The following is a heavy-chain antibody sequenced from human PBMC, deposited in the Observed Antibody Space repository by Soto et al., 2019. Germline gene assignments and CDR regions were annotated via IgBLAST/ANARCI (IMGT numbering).Heavy chain of an antibody. V-gene: IGHV1-69*13. D-gene: IGHD1-1*01. J-gene: IGHJ6*02. CDR2: IIPIFDTA. Sequence: SVKVSCKASGGTFSDSTINWVRQAPGQRLEWMGGIIPIFDTANYAEKFQGRVTITADESTSTSFMEVSSLRSEDTAVYYCARNGTLTGYSYGMDVWGQGTMVTV. CDR1: GGTFSDST. CDR3: ARNGTLTGYSYGMDV.